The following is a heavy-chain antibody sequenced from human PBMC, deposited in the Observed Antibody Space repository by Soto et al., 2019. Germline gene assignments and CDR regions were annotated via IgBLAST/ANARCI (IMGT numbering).Heavy chain of an antibody. CDR2: ISRYGDIT. D-gene: IGHD3-22*01. CDR3: PKDRYLDHDSRGYLFDN. V-gene: IGHV3-23*04. J-gene: IGHJ4*02. Sequence: EVQLVESGGDLIQPGGSLRLSCAASGFTFNIYAMTWVRQAPGKGLEWVSAISRYGDITYYADSVEGRFSISRDNSKNTLYLQMNSLRAEDTAVYYCPKDRYLDHDSRGYLFDNWGQGTLVTVSS. CDR1: GFTFNIYA.